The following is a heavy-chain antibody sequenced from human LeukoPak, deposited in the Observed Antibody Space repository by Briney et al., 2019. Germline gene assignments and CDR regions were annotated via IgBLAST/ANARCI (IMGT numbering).Heavy chain of an antibody. CDR1: GGSIRSSYYY. Sequence: SETLSLTCTVSGGSIRSSYYYWGWIRQPPGKGLVWFGSIYDSGSTYYNPSLKSRVTISVDTSKNQFSLKLNPVTAADTAVYYCARREGYPYYFDYWGQGTLVTVSS. CDR2: IYDSGST. J-gene: IGHJ4*02. D-gene: IGHD3-16*02. CDR3: ARREGYPYYFDY. V-gene: IGHV4-39*01.